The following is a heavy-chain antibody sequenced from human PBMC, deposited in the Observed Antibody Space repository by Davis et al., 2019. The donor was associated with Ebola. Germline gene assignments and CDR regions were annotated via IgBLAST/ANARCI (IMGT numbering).Heavy chain of an antibody. J-gene: IGHJ4*02. Sequence: GESLKISCAASGFRFRDYYMSWLRQAPGKGLEWVANIKQDESEKYYGDSVKGRFTISRDNAENSLYLQMHGLRVEDTAIYYCARDRYYDILTGYYSPQPFDYWGQGTLVTVSS. CDR1: GFRFRDYY. CDR3: ARDRYYDILTGYYSPQPFDY. V-gene: IGHV3-7*01. D-gene: IGHD3-9*01. CDR2: IKQDESEK.